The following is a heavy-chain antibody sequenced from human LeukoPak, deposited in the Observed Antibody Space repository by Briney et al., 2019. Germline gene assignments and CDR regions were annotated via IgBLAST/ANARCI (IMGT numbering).Heavy chain of an antibody. D-gene: IGHD5-12*01. V-gene: IGHV4-59*11. CDR3: ARGLVLATDDAFDI. J-gene: IGHJ3*02. Sequence: SETLSLTCTVSGDSITGHYWSWIRQPPGKGLEWIGYIWDTEITDYNPSLKSRVTISLDTSKNHFSLKLRSVTAADTALYFCARGLVLATDDAFDIWGQGTLVTVSS. CDR1: GDSITGHY. CDR2: IWDTEIT.